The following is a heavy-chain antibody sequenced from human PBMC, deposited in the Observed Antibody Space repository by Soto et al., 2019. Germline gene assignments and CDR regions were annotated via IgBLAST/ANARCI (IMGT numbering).Heavy chain of an antibody. CDR2: ISNDGNHE. J-gene: IGHJ4*02. V-gene: IGHV3-30*18. CDR1: GFTFSAFG. Sequence: QVQLVESGGGVVQPGRSLRLSCAASGFTFSAFGMHWVRQAPGKGLEWVAVISNDGNHEYYADSVKGRFSISRDNSKNTFYLQMNSLSSDDTAVYFCAKTITTFGGSSTGRGALLDYWGQGILVTVSS. D-gene: IGHD3-3*01. CDR3: AKTITTFGGSSTGRGALLDY.